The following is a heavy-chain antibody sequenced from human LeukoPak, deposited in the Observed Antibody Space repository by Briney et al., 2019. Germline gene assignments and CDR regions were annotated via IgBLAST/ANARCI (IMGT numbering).Heavy chain of an antibody. D-gene: IGHD1-26*01. CDR2: IIPILGIA. CDR3: ARVDSGSKEIDY. Sequence: SVKVSCKASGGTFSSYAISWVRQAPGQGLEWMGRIIPILGIANYAQKFQGRVTITADKSTSTAYMELSSRRSEDTAVYYCARVDSGSKEIDYWGQGTLVTVSS. J-gene: IGHJ4*02. V-gene: IGHV1-69*04. CDR1: GGTFSSYA.